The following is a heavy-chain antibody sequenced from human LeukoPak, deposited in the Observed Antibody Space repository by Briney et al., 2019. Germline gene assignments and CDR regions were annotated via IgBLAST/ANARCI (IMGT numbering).Heavy chain of an antibody. J-gene: IGHJ4*02. Sequence: GGSLRLSCVGSGFSFSSYWMAWVRQAPGKGLEWVASIKQDGSEQRYVDSVKGRFTISRDNAKNSLFLQMNRLGAEDTAVYYCAKSGYNRFDYWGQGTLVTVSS. CDR2: IKQDGSEQ. D-gene: IGHD5-24*01. CDR3: AKSGYNRFDY. V-gene: IGHV3-7*01. CDR1: GFSFSSYW.